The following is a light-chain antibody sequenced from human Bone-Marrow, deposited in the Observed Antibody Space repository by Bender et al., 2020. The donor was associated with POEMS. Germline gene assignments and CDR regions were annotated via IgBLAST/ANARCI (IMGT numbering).Light chain of an antibody. Sequence: SYEVTQPPSVSVSPGQTASITCSGDDLGDKSVAWYQQKPGQFPVLVIYQDTKRPSGIPERFSGSNSGNTATLTISGTQAMDEADYYCQAWDTYSVIFGGGTKLTVL. J-gene: IGLJ2*01. CDR2: QDT. CDR1: DLGDKS. V-gene: IGLV3-1*01. CDR3: QAWDTYSVI.